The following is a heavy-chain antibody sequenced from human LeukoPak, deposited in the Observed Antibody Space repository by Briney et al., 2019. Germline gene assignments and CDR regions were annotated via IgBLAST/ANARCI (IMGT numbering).Heavy chain of an antibody. V-gene: IGHV4-34*01. D-gene: IGHD6-13*01. CDR1: GGSFSGYY. CDR2: IKYSGST. Sequence: SETLSLTCAVYGGSFSGYYWSWIRQPPGKGLEWIGEIKYSGSTNYKPSLKSRVTISVDTSKNQFSLKLSSVTAADTAVYYCARGLRAARVFYYYGVDVWGQGTTVTASS. CDR3: ARGLRAARVFYYYGVDV. J-gene: IGHJ6*02.